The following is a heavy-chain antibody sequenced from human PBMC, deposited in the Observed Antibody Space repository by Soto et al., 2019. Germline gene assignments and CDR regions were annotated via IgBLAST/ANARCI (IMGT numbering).Heavy chain of an antibody. J-gene: IGHJ4*02. D-gene: IGHD2-8*01. V-gene: IGHV3-33*01. CDR1: GFTFSSYG. Sequence: QVQLVESGGGVVQPGRSLRLSCAASGFTFSSYGMHWVRQAPGKGLEWVAVIWYDGSNKYYADSVKGRFTISRDNSKNTLYLQMNSLSAEDTAVYYCARDRSVSFDYCCQGTLVTVSS. CDR3: ARDRSVSFDY. CDR2: IWYDGSNK.